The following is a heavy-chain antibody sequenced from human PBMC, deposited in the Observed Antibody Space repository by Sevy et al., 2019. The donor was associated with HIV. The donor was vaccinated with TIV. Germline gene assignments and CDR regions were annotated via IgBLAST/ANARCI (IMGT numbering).Heavy chain of an antibody. Sequence: ASVKVSCKVPGYTLTKLAMHWVRQAPGKGLEWMGTFDPEDGETIYAQKFQGRVTMTEDTSIDTAYMELSSLRSEDTAVFYCAITKDYYDNSGTPFDYWGQGTLVTVSS. J-gene: IGHJ4*02. CDR2: FDPEDGET. CDR1: GYTLTKLA. V-gene: IGHV1-24*01. D-gene: IGHD3-22*01. CDR3: AITKDYYDNSGTPFDY.